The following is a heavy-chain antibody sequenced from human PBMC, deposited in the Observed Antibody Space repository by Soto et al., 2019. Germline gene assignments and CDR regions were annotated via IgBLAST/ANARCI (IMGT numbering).Heavy chain of an antibody. CDR2: ISAYNGNT. J-gene: IGHJ6*04. V-gene: IGHV1-18*01. CDR3: GSSPVEPIAVAGAGYYYYGMEV. Sequence: ASVKVSCKASGYTFTSYGISWVRQAPGQGLEWMGWISAYNGNTNYAQKLQGRVTMTTDTSTSTAYMELSSLRSADSAVYYCGSSPVEPIAVAGAGYYYYGMEVWGEGSKVTFSS. D-gene: IGHD6-19*01. CDR1: GYTFTSYG.